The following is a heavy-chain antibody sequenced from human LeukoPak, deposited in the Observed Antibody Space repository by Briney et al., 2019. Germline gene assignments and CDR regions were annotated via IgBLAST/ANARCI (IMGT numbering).Heavy chain of an antibody. CDR1: EYTFIGYY. CDR2: INPNSGGT. CDR3: ARGGSGGYDSPLDY. Sequence: ASVKVSCKASEYTFIGYYMHLVRQAPGQELEWVGWINPNSGGTNYAQKFQGRVTMTTDTSTNTASMELTRLRSDDTAVYYCARGGSGGYDSPLDYWGQGTLVTVSS. D-gene: IGHD5-12*01. J-gene: IGHJ4*02. V-gene: IGHV1-2*02.